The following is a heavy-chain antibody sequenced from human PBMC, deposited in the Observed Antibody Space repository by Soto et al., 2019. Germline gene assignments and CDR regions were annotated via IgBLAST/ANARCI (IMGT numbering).Heavy chain of an antibody. D-gene: IGHD2-21*02. CDR3: AREANCGSDCYSPAEYSQH. Sequence: QVQLVQSGAEVKKPGASVKVSCKASGYTFSNYGISWVRQAPGQGLEWMGWISAYNGKTHDAERLQGRVTMTTDTSTSTAYMELRSLRSDDTAVYYCAREANCGSDCYSPAEYSQHWGQGTLVTVSS. J-gene: IGHJ1*01. V-gene: IGHV1-18*04. CDR1: GYTFSNYG. CDR2: ISAYNGKT.